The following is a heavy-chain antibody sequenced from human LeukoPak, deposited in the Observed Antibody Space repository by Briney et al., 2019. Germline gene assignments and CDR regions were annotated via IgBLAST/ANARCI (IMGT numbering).Heavy chain of an antibody. CDR2: INHSGST. CDR3: ARGGCSSTSCYTPARDFDY. V-gene: IGHV4-34*01. Sequence: SETLSLTCAVYGGSFSGYYWSWIRQPPGKGLEWIGEINHSGSTNYNPSLKSRVTISVDTSKNQFCLKLSSVTAADTAVYYCARGGCSSTSCYTPARDFDYWGQGTLVTVSS. CDR1: GGSFSGYY. J-gene: IGHJ4*02. D-gene: IGHD2-2*02.